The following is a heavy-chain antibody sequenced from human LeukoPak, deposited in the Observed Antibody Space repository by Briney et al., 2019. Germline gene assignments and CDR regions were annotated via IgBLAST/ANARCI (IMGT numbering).Heavy chain of an antibody. CDR1: GFTFSDYG. J-gene: IGHJ4*02. CDR2: ISYDGSNK. CDR3: ATDSAIDY. D-gene: IGHD1-14*01. Sequence: GGSLRLSCEASGFTFSDYGMNWVRQAPGKGLEWVAVISYDGSNKYYADSVKGRFTISRDNSKNTLYLQMNSLRAEDTAVYYCATDSAIDYWGQGTLVTVSS. V-gene: IGHV3-30*03.